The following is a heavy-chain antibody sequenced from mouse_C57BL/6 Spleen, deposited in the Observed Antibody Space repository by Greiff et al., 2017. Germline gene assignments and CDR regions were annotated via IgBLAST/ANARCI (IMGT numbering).Heavy chain of an antibody. D-gene: IGHD2-2*01. Sequence: VQLQQSGPELVKPGASVKISCKASGYAFSSSWMNWVKQRPGKGLEWIGRIYPGDGDTNYNGKFKGKATLTADKSSSTAYMQLSSLTSEDSAVYFCARSLLWLRRYYFDYWGQGTTLTVSS. CDR1: GYAFSSSW. CDR2: IYPGDGDT. J-gene: IGHJ2*01. V-gene: IGHV1-82*01. CDR3: ARSLLWLRRYYFDY.